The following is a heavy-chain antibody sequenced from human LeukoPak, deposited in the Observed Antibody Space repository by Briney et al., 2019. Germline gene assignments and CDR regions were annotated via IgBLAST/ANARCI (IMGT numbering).Heavy chain of an antibody. CDR3: ARDREELHSFDY. V-gene: IGHV1-46*01. Sequence: GASVKVSCKASGYTFTSYYMQWMRQAPGQGLEWMGIINPSGGSTRYAQKFQGRVTMTRDTSTSTVYMELSSLRSEDTAVYYCARDREELHSFDYRGQGTLVTVSS. CDR2: INPSGGST. D-gene: IGHD1-26*01. CDR1: GYTFTSYY. J-gene: IGHJ4*02.